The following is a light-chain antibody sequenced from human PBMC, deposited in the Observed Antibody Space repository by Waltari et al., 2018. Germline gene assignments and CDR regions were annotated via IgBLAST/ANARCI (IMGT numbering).Light chain of an antibody. Sequence: EIVLTQSPGTLSLSPGERATLSCRGSQSVGRTLAWYQQKPGQAPRLLIYGASNRATGTPDRFSGSGSGTDFSLTISRLDPADFAVYYCQQYVRLPVAFGQGTTVEIK. V-gene: IGKV3-20*01. CDR2: GAS. CDR3: QQYVRLPVA. J-gene: IGKJ1*01. CDR1: QSVGRT.